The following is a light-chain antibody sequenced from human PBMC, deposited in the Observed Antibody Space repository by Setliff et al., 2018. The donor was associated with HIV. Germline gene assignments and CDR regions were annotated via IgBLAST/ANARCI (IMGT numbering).Light chain of an antibody. CDR3: CSYAGSNSLV. Sequence: QSALTQPASVSGSPGQSITISCTGTSSDVGDYNYVSWYQQHPGKAPKVMIYDVSNRPSGVSNRFSGSKSGNTASLTISGLQAEDEADYYCCSYAGSNSLVFGGGTQLTVL. CDR2: DVS. CDR1: SSDVGDYNY. V-gene: IGLV2-14*03. J-gene: IGLJ2*01.